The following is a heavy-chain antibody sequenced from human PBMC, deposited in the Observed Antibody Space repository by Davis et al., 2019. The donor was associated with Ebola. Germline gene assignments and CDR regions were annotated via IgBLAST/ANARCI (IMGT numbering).Heavy chain of an antibody. CDR3: ASEYGDY. D-gene: IGHD6-6*01. Sequence: AASVKVSCKASGFILTNYAIHWVRQAPGQRLEWMGWVHGGNGNTKYSQRFQGRVTMTTDTSTDTAYMELSNLRSEDTAVYYCASEYGDYWGQGTLVTVSS. CDR1: GFILTNYA. J-gene: IGHJ4*02. CDR2: VHGGNGNT. V-gene: IGHV1-3*01.